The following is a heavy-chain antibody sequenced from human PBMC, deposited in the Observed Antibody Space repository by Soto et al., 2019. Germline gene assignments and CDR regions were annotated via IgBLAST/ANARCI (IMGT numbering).Heavy chain of an antibody. CDR3: ARDGQYRTDGFDI. D-gene: IGHD5-12*01. Sequence: EAQLLESGEELIQPGGSLRLSCAASGFTYSSHGMSWVRQAPGKGLEWIAGLSRGGGSTYYADSVKGRFTISRDNSKNTLDLIMNSLRVEDTALYYCARDGQYRTDGFDIWGQGTMVTVSS. J-gene: IGHJ3*02. CDR1: GFTYSSHG. V-gene: IGHV3-23*01. CDR2: LSRGGGST.